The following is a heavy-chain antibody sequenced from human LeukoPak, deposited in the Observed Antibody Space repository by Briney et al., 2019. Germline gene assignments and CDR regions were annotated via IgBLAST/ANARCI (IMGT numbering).Heavy chain of an antibody. CDR2: INPNSSGT. CDR1: GYAFTGYY. J-gene: IGHJ4*02. D-gene: IGHD6-13*01. CDR3: ARGLFRAAAGLNPNFDH. V-gene: IGHV1-2*02. Sequence: ASVKVSCKASGYAFTGYYMHWVRQAPGQGLEWMGWINPNSSGTNYAQKFQGRVTMTRDTSISTAYMELSRLRSDDTAVYYCARGLFRAAAGLNPNFDHWGQGTLVTVSS.